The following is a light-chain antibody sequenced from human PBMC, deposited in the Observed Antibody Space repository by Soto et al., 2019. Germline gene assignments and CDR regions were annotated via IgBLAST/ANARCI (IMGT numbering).Light chain of an antibody. CDR3: QQYGTSWT. J-gene: IGKJ1*01. CDR1: QSVSIRH. Sequence: IVLTQSPGTLSLSPGEGATLSCRTSQSVSIRHLAWYQQIPGQAPRLLIYATSDRATGTPDRFSGSGSGTNFTLTITSLEPEDFAVYYCQQYGTSWTFGQGTKVEI. CDR2: ATS. V-gene: IGKV3-20*01.